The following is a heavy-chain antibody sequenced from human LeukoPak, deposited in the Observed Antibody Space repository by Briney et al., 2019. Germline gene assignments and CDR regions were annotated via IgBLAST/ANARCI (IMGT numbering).Heavy chain of an antibody. D-gene: IGHD6-19*01. CDR2: IGNSGGKI. V-gene: IGHV3-23*01. CDR1: GFTFSSYA. J-gene: IGHJ4*02. Sequence: PGGSLRLSCAASGFTFSSYAMSWVRQAPGKGLEWVTSIGNSGGKIYYEDSVKGRFTISRDNSENTVFLQMNSLRAEDTAVYYCAKESTTSGWYTAEYWGQGTLVSVSS. CDR3: AKESTTSGWYTAEY.